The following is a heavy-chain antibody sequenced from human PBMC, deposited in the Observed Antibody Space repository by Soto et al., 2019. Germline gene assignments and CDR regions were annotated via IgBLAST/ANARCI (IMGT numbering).Heavy chain of an antibody. CDR2: ISGSGGTT. Sequence: GGSLRLSCAASEFTFSSFAMSWVRQAPGKGLEWVSAISGSGGTTYYADSVKGRFTISRHNSKNTLYLQMNSLRAEDTAVYYCAREVGHGWFDPWGQGTLVTVSS. V-gene: IGHV3-23*01. J-gene: IGHJ5*02. CDR3: AREVGHGWFDP. CDR1: EFTFSSFA.